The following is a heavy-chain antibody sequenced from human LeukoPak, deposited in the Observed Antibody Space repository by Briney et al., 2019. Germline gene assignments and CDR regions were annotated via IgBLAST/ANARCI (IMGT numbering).Heavy chain of an antibody. Sequence: GGSLRLSCAASGFTFSSYAMSWVRQAPGKGLEWVSAISGSGGSTYYADSVKGRLTISRDNSKNTLYLQMNSLRAEDTAVYYCAKVKNPYCSSTSCYPFDYWGQGTLVTVSS. D-gene: IGHD2-2*01. CDR3: AKVKNPYCSSTSCYPFDY. J-gene: IGHJ4*02. CDR1: GFTFSSYA. V-gene: IGHV3-23*01. CDR2: ISGSGGST.